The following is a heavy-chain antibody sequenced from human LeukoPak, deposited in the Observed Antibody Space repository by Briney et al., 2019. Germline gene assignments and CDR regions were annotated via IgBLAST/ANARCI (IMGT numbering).Heavy chain of an antibody. V-gene: IGHV3-74*01. J-gene: IGHJ4*02. CDR3: ARSNQADDY. CDR2: INPSGSSI. Sequence: HPGRSLRLSCAASGFTFSSYWMHWVRQVPGKGLVWVARINPSGSSITYADSVKGRFTISRDSAKNTLYLQMDSLRAEDTGVYYCARSNQADDYWGQGTLVTVSS. D-gene: IGHD1-14*01. CDR1: GFTFSSYW.